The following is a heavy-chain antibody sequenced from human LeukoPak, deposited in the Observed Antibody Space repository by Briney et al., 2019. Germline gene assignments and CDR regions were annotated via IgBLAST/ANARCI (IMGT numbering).Heavy chain of an antibody. CDR3: ARTMVRGVIIPFGY. Sequence: ASVKVPCKASGYTFTGYYMHWVRQAPGQGLEWMGWINPNSGGTNYAQKFQGRVTMTRDTSISTAYMELSRLRSDDTAVYYCARTMVRGVIIPFGYWGQGTLVTVSS. J-gene: IGHJ4*02. CDR1: GYTFTGYY. D-gene: IGHD3-10*01. CDR2: INPNSGGT. V-gene: IGHV1-2*02.